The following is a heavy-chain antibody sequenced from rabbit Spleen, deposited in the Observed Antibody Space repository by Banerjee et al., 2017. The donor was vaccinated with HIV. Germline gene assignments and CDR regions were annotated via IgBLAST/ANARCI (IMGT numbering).Heavy chain of an antibody. Sequence: QMVKFGTGLVPPGGSPILSRTTAGVDFCGPNMQWVRQAPGKGLEGTGDIDPIFGIAVYASWVSGRFTISSHNAQNTLYLQLNSLTAADTATYFCVREVAGRFGLWGPGTLVTVS. CDR2: IDPIFGIA. V-gene: IGHV1S7*01. J-gene: IGHJ4*01. CDR1: GVDFCGPN. CDR3: VREVAGRFGL. D-gene: IGHD4-1*01.